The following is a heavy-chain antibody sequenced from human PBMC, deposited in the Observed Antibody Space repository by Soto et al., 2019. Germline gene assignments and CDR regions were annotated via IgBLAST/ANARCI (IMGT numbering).Heavy chain of an antibody. V-gene: IGHV3-15*01. J-gene: IGHJ4*02. CDR2: IKSKRDGGTT. D-gene: IGHD1-1*01. Sequence: HLVESGGDLVKPGGSLRLSCAASGFMFSSAWMSWVRQAPGKGLEWVGRIKSKRDGGTTDYAPPVKGRFVISRDDSKNPLYLQMNRLKTDDTGVYYCVEGWNDFWGQGTLGAVSS. CDR1: GFMFSSAW. CDR3: VEGWNDF.